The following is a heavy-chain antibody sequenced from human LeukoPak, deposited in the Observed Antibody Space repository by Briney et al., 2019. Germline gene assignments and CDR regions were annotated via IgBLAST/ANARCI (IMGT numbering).Heavy chain of an antibody. Sequence: GGSLRLSCAASGFTFSSYSMNWVRQAPGKGLEWVSSITSSSSYIYYADSVKGRFTISRDNAKNSLYLQMNSLRAEDTAVYYCARDPSGYCSGGSCYPHGFGYWGQGTLVTVSS. D-gene: IGHD2-15*01. CDR2: ITSSSSYI. CDR3: ARDPSGYCSGGSCYPHGFGY. V-gene: IGHV3-21*01. J-gene: IGHJ4*02. CDR1: GFTFSSYS.